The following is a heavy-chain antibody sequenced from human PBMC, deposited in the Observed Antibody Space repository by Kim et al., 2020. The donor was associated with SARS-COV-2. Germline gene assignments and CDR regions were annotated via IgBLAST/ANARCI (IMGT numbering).Heavy chain of an antibody. CDR1: GFTFSDYY. J-gene: IGHJ6*02. V-gene: IGHV3-11*01. CDR3: ARDYLAYCSGGSCYSVGEPDAYYYYGMDV. D-gene: IGHD2-15*01. CDR2: ISSSGSTI. Sequence: GGSLRLSCAASGFTFSDYYMSWIRQAPGKGLEWVSYISSSGSTIYYADSVKGRFTISRDNAKNSLYLQMNSLRAEDTAVYYCARDYLAYCSGGSCYSVGEPDAYYYYGMDVWGQGTTVTVSS.